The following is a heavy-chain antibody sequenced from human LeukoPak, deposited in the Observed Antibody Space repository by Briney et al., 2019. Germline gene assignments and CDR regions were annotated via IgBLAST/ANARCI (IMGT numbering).Heavy chain of an antibody. Sequence: PSETLSLTCTVSGGSISSSSYYWGWIRQPPGKGLKWIGSIHYSGSTYYNPSLKSRVTISVDTSKNQFSLKLSSVTAADTAVYYCARRDYSPYYYYGMDVWGQRTTVTVSS. J-gene: IGHJ6*02. D-gene: IGHD5-12*01. V-gene: IGHV4-39*01. CDR3: ARRDYSPYYYYGMDV. CDR2: IHYSGST. CDR1: GGSISSSSYY.